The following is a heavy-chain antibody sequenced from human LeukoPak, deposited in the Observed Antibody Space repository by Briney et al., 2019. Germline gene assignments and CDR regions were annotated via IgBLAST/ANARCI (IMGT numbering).Heavy chain of an antibody. CDR3: VRRGDASSGWGDHDF. D-gene: IGHD6-19*01. CDR2: ISGGGDTT. V-gene: IGHV3-23*01. J-gene: IGHJ4*02. Sequence: GGSLRLSCAASGFTFNNFGMSWVRQAPGRGLEWVSGISGGGDTTYYAESVKGRFTISRDNSKNMVHLQMNSLTGEDTALYYCVRRGDASSGWGDHDFWGQGALVTVSS. CDR1: GFTFNNFG.